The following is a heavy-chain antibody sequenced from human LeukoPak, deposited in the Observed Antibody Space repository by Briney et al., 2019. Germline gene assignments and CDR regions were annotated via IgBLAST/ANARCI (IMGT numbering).Heavy chain of an antibody. Sequence: SETLSLTCTVSGGSIIGYFWSWIRQPPGKGLDWIGFIHYSGTTNYNPSLKSRLTISVDTSKNRFSLKLSSVTAADTAVYFCARFSPFYDNCAHYLDPWGQGILVTVSS. D-gene: IGHD3-22*01. J-gene: IGHJ5*02. CDR2: IHYSGTT. V-gene: IGHV4-59*08. CDR1: GGSIIGYF. CDR3: ARFSPFYDNCAHYLDP.